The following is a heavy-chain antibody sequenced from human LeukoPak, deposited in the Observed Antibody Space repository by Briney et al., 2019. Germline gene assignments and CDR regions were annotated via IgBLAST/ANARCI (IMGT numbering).Heavy chain of an antibody. CDR3: ASVVWSGYSHH. D-gene: IGHD3-3*01. CDR2: IKQDGSEK. Sequence: PGGSLRLSCAASGFTFSSYWMSWVRQAPGKGLEWVANIKQDGSEKYYVDSVKGRFTISRDNAKNSLYLQMNSLRAEDTAVYYCASVVWSGYSHHWGQGTLVTVSS. V-gene: IGHV3-7*01. CDR1: GFTFSSYW. J-gene: IGHJ5*02.